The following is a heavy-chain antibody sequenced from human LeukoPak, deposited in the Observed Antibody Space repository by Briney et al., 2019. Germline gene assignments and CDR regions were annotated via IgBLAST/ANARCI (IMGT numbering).Heavy chain of an antibody. CDR3: ARYSSSCDY. CDR2: INHSGST. D-gene: IGHD6-13*01. CDR1: GGSFSGYY. J-gene: IGHJ4*02. V-gene: IGHV4-34*01. Sequence: PSETLSLTCAVYGGSFSGYYWSWIRQPPGKGLEWTGEINHSGSTNYNPSLKSRVTISVDTSKNQFSLKLSSVTAADTAVYYCARYSSSCDYWGQGTLVTVSS.